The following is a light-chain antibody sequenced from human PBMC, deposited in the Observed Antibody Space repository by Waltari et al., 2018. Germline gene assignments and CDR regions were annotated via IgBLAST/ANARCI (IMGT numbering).Light chain of an antibody. CDR3: ASWHDSLYGWV. V-gene: IGLV1-44*01. CDR1: RSDIGSNY. J-gene: IGLJ3*02. Sequence: QSAMAQPPSVSGTPGQRVIISCSGGRSDIGSNYVYWYQHLPGAAPKLLICSNNGRPSGVPDRFSGSKSGTSASLAISGLQSGDEGDYYCASWHDSLYGWVFGGGTRLTVL. CDR2: SNN.